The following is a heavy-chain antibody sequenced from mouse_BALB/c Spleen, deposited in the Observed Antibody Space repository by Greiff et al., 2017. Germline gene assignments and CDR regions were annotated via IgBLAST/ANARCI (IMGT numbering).Heavy chain of an antibody. V-gene: IGHV3-2*02. CDR1: GYSITSDYA. D-gene: IGHD4-1*01. CDR2: ISYSGST. J-gene: IGHJ3*01. CDR3: ASQLTGTGGFAY. Sequence: EVQLQESGPGLVKPSQSLSLTCTVTGYSITSDYAWNWIRQFPGNKLEWMGYISYSGSTSYNPSLKSRISITRDTSKNQFFLQLNSVTTEDTATYYCASQLTGTGGFAYWGQGTLVTVSA.